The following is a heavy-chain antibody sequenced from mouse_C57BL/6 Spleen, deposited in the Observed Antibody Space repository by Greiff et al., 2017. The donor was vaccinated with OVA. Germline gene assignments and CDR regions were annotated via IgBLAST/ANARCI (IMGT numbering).Heavy chain of an antibody. J-gene: IGHJ2*01. CDR2: SYPGDGDT. CDR3: ARTYDGYYVEYFDY. D-gene: IGHD2-3*01. CDR1: GYAFSSSW. Sequence: VKLQQSGPELVKPGASVKISCKASGYAFSSSWMNWVKQRPGKGLEWIGRSYPGDGDTNYNGKFKGKATLTADKSSSTAYMQLSSLTSEDSAVYFCARTYDGYYVEYFDYWGQGTTLTASS. V-gene: IGHV1-82*01.